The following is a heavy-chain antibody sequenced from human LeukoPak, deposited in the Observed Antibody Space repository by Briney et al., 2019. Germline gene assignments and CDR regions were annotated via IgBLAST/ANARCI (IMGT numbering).Heavy chain of an antibody. CDR1: GGSFSGYY. CDR3: ARGEVTFDY. V-gene: IGHV4-34*01. J-gene: IGHJ4*02. D-gene: IGHD2-21*02. CDR2: INHSGST. Sequence: SETLSLTCAVYGGSFSGYYWSWIRQPPGEGLEWIGEINHSGSTNYNPSLKSRVTISVDTSKNQFSLKLSSVTAADTAVYYCARGEVTFDYWGQGTLVTVSS.